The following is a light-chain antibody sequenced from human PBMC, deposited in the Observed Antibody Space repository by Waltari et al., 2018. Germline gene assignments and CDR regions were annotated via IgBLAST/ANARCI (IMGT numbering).Light chain of an antibody. V-gene: IGLV1-47*01. Sequence: QSVLTQPPSASGTPGQRVTISCSGISSNIGNNYVFWYQQLPGKAPKLLIYRNDKPPSGVPDRFSASKSVTSASLAIGVIRSEDEAIYHCAAWDNSLGRWVFGEGTKLTVL. CDR1: SSNIGNNY. J-gene: IGLJ3*02. CDR3: AAWDNSLGRWV. CDR2: RND.